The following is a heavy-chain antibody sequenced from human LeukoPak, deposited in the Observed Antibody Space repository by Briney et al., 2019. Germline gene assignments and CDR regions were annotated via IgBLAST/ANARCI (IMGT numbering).Heavy chain of an antibody. CDR3: ARRRYYDSTGYLD. CDR2: INHSGST. Sequence: SETLSLTCAVYGGSFSGYYWSWIRQPPGKGLEWIGEINHSGSTNYNPSLKSRVTISVDTSKNQFSLTLNSVTAADTALYFCARRRYYDSTGYLDWGQGTLVTVSS. V-gene: IGHV4-34*01. CDR1: GGSFSGYY. D-gene: IGHD3-22*01. J-gene: IGHJ1*01.